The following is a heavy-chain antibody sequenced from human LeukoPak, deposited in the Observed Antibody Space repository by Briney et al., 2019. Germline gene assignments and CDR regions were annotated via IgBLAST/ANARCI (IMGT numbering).Heavy chain of an antibody. D-gene: IGHD5-24*01. V-gene: IGHV3-21*01. Sequence: GGSLRLSCAASGFTFSSYSMNWVRQAPGKGLESVSYISSSSNYIYYADSVKGRFTIPRDNAKNSLYLQMHSLRAGDTAVYYCARDRGEMATKVCWGQGTLVTVSS. CDR1: GFTFSSYS. J-gene: IGHJ4*02. CDR2: ISSSSNYI. CDR3: ARDRGEMATKVC.